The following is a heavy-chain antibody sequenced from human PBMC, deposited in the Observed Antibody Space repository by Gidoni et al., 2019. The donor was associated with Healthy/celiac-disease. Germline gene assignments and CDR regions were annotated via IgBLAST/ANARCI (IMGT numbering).Heavy chain of an antibody. CDR1: TFSSYG. D-gene: IGHD3-16*02. Sequence: TFSSYGMHWVRQAPGKGLEWVAVISYDGSNKSYADSVKGRFTISRDNSKNTLYLQMNSLRAEDTAVYYCARDGHDYIWGSYRYTGGYYYYYMDVWGKGTTVTVSS. V-gene: IGHV3-30*03. CDR3: ARDGHDYIWGSYRYTGGYYYYYMDV. CDR2: ISYDGSNK. J-gene: IGHJ6*03.